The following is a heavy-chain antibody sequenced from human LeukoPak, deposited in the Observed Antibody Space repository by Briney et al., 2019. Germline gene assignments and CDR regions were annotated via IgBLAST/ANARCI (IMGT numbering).Heavy chain of an antibody. CDR2: IYYSGST. CDR1: GGSISSYY. Sequence: SETLSLTCTVSGGSISSYYWSWIRQPPGKGLEWIGYIYYSGSTNHNPSLKSRVTISVDTSKNQFSLTLSSVTAADTAVYYCARDLTYYYDSSGYYTGKNAFDIWGQGTMVTVSS. CDR3: ARDLTYYYDSSGYYTGKNAFDI. J-gene: IGHJ3*02. D-gene: IGHD3-22*01. V-gene: IGHV4-59*01.